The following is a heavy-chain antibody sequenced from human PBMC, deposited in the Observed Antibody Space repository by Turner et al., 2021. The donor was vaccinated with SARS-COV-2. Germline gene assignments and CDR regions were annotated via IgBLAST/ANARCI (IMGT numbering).Heavy chain of an antibody. J-gene: IGHJ3*02. CDR3: AREGGSYYVFDM. CDR1: GVTFSCYW. CDR2: IKQDGSEK. Sequence: EVPLVASGGGLVQPGGSLRLSWAASGVTFSCYWMSWVRQAPGKGLGWVANIKQDGSEKYYVDSVKGRFTISRDNAKNSLYLQMNSLRAEDTAVYYCAREGGSYYVFDMWGQGTKVTVSS. D-gene: IGHD1-26*01. V-gene: IGHV3-7*01.